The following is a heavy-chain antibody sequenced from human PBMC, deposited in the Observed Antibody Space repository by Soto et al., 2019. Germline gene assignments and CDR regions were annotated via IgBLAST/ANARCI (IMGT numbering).Heavy chain of an antibody. CDR1: SSGGYY. CDR2: IYYSGST. CDR3: ARTYGDCFDY. D-gene: IGHD4-17*01. J-gene: IGHJ4*02. V-gene: IGHV4-61*08. Sequence: SSGGYYWSWIRQHPGKGLEWIGYIYYSGSTNYNPSLKSRVTISVDTSKNQFSLKLSSVTAADTAVYYCARTYGDCFDYWGQGTLVTVSS.